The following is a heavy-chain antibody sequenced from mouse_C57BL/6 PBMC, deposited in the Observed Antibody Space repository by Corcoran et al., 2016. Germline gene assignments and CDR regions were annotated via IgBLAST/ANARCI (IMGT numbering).Heavy chain of an antibody. D-gene: IGHD2-2*01. CDR1: GYTFTDYY. J-gene: IGHJ2*01. Sequence: ETQLQQSGPELVKPGASVKISCKASGYTFTDYYMNWVKQSHGKSLEWIGDINPNNGGTSYNQKFKGKATLTVDKSSSTAYMELRSLTSEDSAVYYCARQPWLHVDYWGQGTTLTVSS. CDR3: ARQPWLHVDY. CDR2: INPNNGGT. V-gene: IGHV1-26*01.